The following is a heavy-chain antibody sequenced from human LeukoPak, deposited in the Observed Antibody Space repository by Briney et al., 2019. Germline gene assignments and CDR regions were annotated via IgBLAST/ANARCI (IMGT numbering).Heavy chain of an antibody. CDR2: IYYSGST. D-gene: IGHD4-17*01. J-gene: IGHJ3*02. V-gene: IGHV4-59*01. CDR1: GGSISNYY. Sequence: SETLSLTCTVSGGSISNYYWSWIRQPPGRGLEWIGYIYYSGSTNYNPSLKSRVTISVDTSKNQFSLKLSSVTAADTAVYYCASGFYYGASNVALDIWGQGTMVTVSS. CDR3: ASGFYYGASNVALDI.